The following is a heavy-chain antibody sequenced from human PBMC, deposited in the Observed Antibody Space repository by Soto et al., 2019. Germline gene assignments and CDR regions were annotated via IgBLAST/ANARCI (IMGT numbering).Heavy chain of an antibody. V-gene: IGHV3-23*01. CDR3: AKDKEQLVYYFDY. CDR1: GFTFSSYA. CDR2: ISGSGGST. Sequence: GGSLRLSCADSGFTFSSYAMSWVRQAPGKGLEWVSAISGSGGSTYYADSVKGRFTISRDNSKNTLYLQMNSLRAEDTAVYYSAKDKEQLVYYFDYWGEGTLVTVSS. J-gene: IGHJ4*02. D-gene: IGHD6-13*01.